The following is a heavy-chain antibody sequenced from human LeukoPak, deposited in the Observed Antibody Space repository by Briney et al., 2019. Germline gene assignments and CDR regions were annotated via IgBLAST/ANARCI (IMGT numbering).Heavy chain of an antibody. CDR2: IDPSDSYT. V-gene: IGHV5-10-1*01. D-gene: IGHD2-2*02. CDR3: ASSYCSSTSCYINWFDP. Sequence: GESLKISCKGSGYSFTSYWISWVRQMPGKGLEWMGRIDPSDSYTNYSPSFQGHVTILADKSISTAYLQWSSLKASDTAMYYCASSYCSSTSCYINWFDPWGQGTLVTVSS. J-gene: IGHJ5*02. CDR1: GYSFTSYW.